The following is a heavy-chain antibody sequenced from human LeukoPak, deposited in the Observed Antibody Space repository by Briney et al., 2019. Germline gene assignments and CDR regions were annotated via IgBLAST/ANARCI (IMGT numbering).Heavy chain of an antibody. CDR3: ANSRGYGSGNL. D-gene: IGHD3-10*01. V-gene: IGHV3-23*01. CDR1: GFTFSSYA. J-gene: IGHJ5*02. CDR2: ISGTADRT. Sequence: QPGGSLRLSCAASGFTFSSYAMSWVRQAPGKGLEWVSAISGTADRTYYVGSVKGRFTVSRDNSKNMVYLQMSGLRTEDTAVYYCANSRGYGSGNLWGQGTLVTVSS.